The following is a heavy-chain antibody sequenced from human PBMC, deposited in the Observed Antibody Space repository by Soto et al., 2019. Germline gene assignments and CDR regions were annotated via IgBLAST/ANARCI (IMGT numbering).Heavy chain of an antibody. CDR2: ISYDGSNK. CDR3: ARGLGELSQFFDY. V-gene: IGHV3-30-3*01. CDR1: GFTFSSYA. J-gene: IGHJ4*02. Sequence: GGSLRLSCAASGFTFSSYAMHWVRQAPGKGLEWVAVISYDGSNKYYADSVKGRFTISRDNSKNTLYLQTNSLGAEDTAVYYCARGLGELSQFFDYWGQGTLVTVSS. D-gene: IGHD3-10*01.